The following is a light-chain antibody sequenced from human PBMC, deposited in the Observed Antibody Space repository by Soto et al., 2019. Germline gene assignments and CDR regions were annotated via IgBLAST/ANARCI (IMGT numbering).Light chain of an antibody. CDR2: NNN. CDR3: AAWADSLNGVV. J-gene: IGLJ2*01. V-gene: IGLV1-44*01. Sequence: QSVLTQPTSASGTPGQRITISCSGSSSNIGSYSVNWYQQFPGTAPKLLIYNNNQRPSGVPDRFSGSKFGTSVSLAISGLQSEDEADYYCAAWADSLNGVVFGGGTKMTVL. CDR1: SSNIGSYS.